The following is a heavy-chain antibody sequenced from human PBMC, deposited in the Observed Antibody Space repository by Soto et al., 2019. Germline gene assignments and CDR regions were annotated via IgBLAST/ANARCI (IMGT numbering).Heavy chain of an antibody. Sequence: QVQLVESGGGVVQPGRSLRLSCAASGFTFSSYAMHWVRQAPGKGLEWVAVISYDGSNKYYADSVKGRFTISRDNSKNTLYLQMNSLRAADTAVYYWARDGTTGAVDYWGQGTLVTVCS. CDR1: GFTFSSYA. CDR3: ARDGTTGAVDY. CDR2: ISYDGSNK. D-gene: IGHD4-17*01. J-gene: IGHJ4*02. V-gene: IGHV3-30-3*01.